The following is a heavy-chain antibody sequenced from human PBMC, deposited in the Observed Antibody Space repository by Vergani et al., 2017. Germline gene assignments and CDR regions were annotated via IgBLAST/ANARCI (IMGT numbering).Heavy chain of an antibody. J-gene: IGHJ4*02. V-gene: IGHV1-24*01. CDR1: GYSLTELT. CDR3: ARVTDYYDSSGYYLDY. Sequence: QVQLVQSGSEVRKPGASVKVSCQVSGYSLTELTIHWVRQAPGKGLEWMGGFDPEHGEVTFAHHIQGRVTMTEDRSTDTAYMELRSLRPEDTALYYCARVTDYYDSSGYYLDYWGQGTLVTVSS. D-gene: IGHD3-22*01. CDR2: FDPEHGEV.